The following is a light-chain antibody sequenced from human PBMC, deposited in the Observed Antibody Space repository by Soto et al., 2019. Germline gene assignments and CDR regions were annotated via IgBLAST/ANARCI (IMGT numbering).Light chain of an antibody. J-gene: IGLJ2*01. CDR2: VVS. V-gene: IGLV2-14*01. Sequence: QSALTQPASVSGSPGQSITISCTGTSSDVGGYDYVSWYQQYPDKAPKLMIFVVSNRPSGVSNRFSGSKSGNTASLTISGLQTEDEADYYCSAYAGSSVLFGGGTKLTVL. CDR3: SAYAGSSVL. CDR1: SSDVGGYDY.